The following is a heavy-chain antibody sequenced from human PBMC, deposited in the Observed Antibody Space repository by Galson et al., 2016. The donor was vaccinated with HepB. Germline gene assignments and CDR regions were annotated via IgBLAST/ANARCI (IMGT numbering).Heavy chain of an antibody. CDR1: GGSFSGYY. Sequence: SETLSLTCAVYGGSFSGYYWSWIRQPPGKGLEWIGEINHSGSTNYNPSLKSRVTISVDTSKNQFSLKLSSVTAADTAVYYCARRIAVAGNDYWDQGTLVTVSS. CDR2: INHSGST. J-gene: IGHJ4*02. V-gene: IGHV4-34*01. CDR3: ARRIAVAGNDY. D-gene: IGHD6-19*01.